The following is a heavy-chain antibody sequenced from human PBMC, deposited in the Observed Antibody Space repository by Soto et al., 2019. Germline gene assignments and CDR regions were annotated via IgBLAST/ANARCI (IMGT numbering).Heavy chain of an antibody. V-gene: IGHV1-69*13. CDR3: AREPYCSYDCRTEYYFDP. Sequence: SVKVSCKASGGNFSNNAIIWVRQAPGQGLEWMGGIIPLSGRTNYARKFQGRLTITADESTTTAYMELSSLTSEDTAVYFCAREPYCSYDCRTEYYFDPWGQGTVVTVSS. CDR2: IIPLSGRT. CDR1: GGNFSNNA. J-gene: IGHJ5*02. D-gene: IGHD2-21*02.